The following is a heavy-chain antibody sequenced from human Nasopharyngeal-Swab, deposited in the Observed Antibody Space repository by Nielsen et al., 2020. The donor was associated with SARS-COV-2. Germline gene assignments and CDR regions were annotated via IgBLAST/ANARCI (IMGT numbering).Heavy chain of an antibody. Sequence: GESLKISCAASGFTFSSYGMHWVRQAPGKGLERVAVISYDGSNKYYADSVKGRFTISRDNSKNTLYLQMNSLRAEDTAVYYCAREGDIVVVTALDYWGQGTLVTVSS. CDR1: GFTFSSYG. J-gene: IGHJ4*02. V-gene: IGHV3-30*03. CDR3: AREGDIVVVTALDY. CDR2: ISYDGSNK. D-gene: IGHD2-21*02.